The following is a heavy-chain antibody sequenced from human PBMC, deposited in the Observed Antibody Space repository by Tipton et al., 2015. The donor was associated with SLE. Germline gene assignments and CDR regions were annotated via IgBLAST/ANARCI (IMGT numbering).Heavy chain of an antibody. CDR1: GGSFSGYY. V-gene: IGHV4-34*01. CDR2: INHSGST. Sequence: TLSLTCAVYGGSFSGYYWSWIRQPPGKGLEWIGEINHSGSTNYNPSLKSRVTISVDTSKNQFSLKLSSVTAADTAVYYCARGAEAYCGVDCYFDAFDIWGQGTMVTVSS. CDR3: ARGAEAYCGVDCYFDAFDI. J-gene: IGHJ3*02. D-gene: IGHD2-21*02.